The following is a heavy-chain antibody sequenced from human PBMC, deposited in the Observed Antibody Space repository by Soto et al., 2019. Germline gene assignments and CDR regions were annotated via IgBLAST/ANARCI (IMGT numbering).Heavy chain of an antibody. Sequence: QVQLQESGPGLVKPSQTLSLSCTVSGGSISSGDYYWSWIRQPPGKGLEWIGYIFYSGSTYYNPSLKSRLTISVDTSKNQFSLNLSSVTAADTAVYYCARVARNYYYYGMDVWGQGTTVTVSS. CDR1: GGSISSGDYY. CDR3: ARVARNYYYYGMDV. J-gene: IGHJ6*02. CDR2: IFYSGST. V-gene: IGHV4-30-4*01.